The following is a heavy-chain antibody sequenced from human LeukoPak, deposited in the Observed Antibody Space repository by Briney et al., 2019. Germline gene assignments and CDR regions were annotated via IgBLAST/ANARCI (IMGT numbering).Heavy chain of an antibody. Sequence: SETLCLTCAVYGGSFSGYFWSWIRQPPGKGLEWIGEIKHSGSTNYNPSLKSRVPISVDTSKNQFSLKLSSVTAADTAVYYCARTYYYGSGFDYWGQGTLVTVSS. CDR2: IKHSGST. D-gene: IGHD3-10*01. V-gene: IGHV4-34*01. CDR1: GGSFSGYF. J-gene: IGHJ4*02. CDR3: ARTYYYGSGFDY.